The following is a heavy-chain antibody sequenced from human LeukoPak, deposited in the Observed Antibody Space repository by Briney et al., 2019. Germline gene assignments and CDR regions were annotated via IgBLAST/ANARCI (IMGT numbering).Heavy chain of an antibody. CDR2: TYYRSNFYN. CDR3: ARDLNSSGWKRFDY. Sequence: SQTLSLTCVISGDSVSNNRAAWNWIRQSPSRGLEWLGRTYYRSNFYNDYAVSVKSRITINADTSKNQFSLQLNSVTPEDTAVYYCARDLNSSGWKRFDYWGQGTLVTVS. D-gene: IGHD6-19*01. J-gene: IGHJ4*02. CDR1: GDSVSNNRAA. V-gene: IGHV6-1*01.